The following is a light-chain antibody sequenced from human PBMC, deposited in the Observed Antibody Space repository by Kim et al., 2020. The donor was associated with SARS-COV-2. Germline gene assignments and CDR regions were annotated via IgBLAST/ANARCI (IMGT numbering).Light chain of an antibody. CDR3: QTWGTGIHV. CDR2: LNSDGSH. J-gene: IGLJ3*02. CDR1: SGHSSYA. V-gene: IGLV4-69*01. Sequence: SVKLTCTLSSGHSSYAIAWHQQQPEKGPRYLMKLNSDGSHSKGDGIPDRFSGSSSGAERYLTISSLQSEDEADYYCQTWGTGIHVFGGGTQLTVL.